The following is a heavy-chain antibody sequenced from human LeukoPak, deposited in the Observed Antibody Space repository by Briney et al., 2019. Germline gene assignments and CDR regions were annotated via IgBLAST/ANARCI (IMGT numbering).Heavy chain of an antibody. CDR1: GFIFSNYW. V-gene: IGHV3-74*01. CDR2: ITSDGSST. CDR3: ARLYDFWSGYYMTGRFDP. D-gene: IGHD3-3*01. J-gene: IGHJ5*02. Sequence: GSLRLSCAASGFIFSNYWMHWVRQAPGKGLVWVSRITSDGSSTNYADSVKGRFTISRDNAKNTLYLQMNSLRAEDTAVYYCARLYDFWSGYYMTGRFDPWGQGTLVTVSS.